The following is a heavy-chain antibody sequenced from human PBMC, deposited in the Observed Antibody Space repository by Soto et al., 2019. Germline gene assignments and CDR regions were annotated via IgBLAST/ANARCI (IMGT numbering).Heavy chain of an antibody. J-gene: IGHJ4*02. Sequence: QLVESGGDLVQSGGSLRLSCSASGFTFSSCWMSWVRQAPGKGLEWVANIKQDGSEKYYMDSVKGRFTISRDNAKNSLYLQMNSLTVEYTAVYYCARDVARVTIFGVVYPVWGQGTLVAVSS. CDR2: IKQDGSEK. D-gene: IGHD3-3*01. CDR3: ARDVARVTIFGVVYPV. V-gene: IGHV3-7*01. CDR1: GFTFSSCW.